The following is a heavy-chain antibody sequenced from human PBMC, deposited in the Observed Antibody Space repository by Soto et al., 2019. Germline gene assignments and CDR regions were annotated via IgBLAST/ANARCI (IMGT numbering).Heavy chain of an antibody. Sequence: RLSCAASGFTFSSYAMSWVRQAPGKGLEWVSAISGSGGSTYYADSVKGRFTISRDNSKNTLYLQMNSLRAEDTAVYYCAKDRSLIAVAGTLDYWGQGTLVTVSS. J-gene: IGHJ4*02. CDR1: GFTFSSYA. CDR3: AKDRSLIAVAGTLDY. CDR2: ISGSGGST. V-gene: IGHV3-23*01. D-gene: IGHD6-19*01.